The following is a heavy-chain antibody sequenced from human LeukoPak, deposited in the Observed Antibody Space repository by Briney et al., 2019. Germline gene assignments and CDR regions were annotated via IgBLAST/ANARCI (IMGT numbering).Heavy chain of an antibody. Sequence: SETLSLTCTVSGGSISSSSYYWGWIRQPPGKGLEWIGSIYYSGSTYYNPSLKSRVTISVDTSKNQFSLKLSSVTAADTAVYYCARAEVTDLFDPWGQGTLVTVSS. CDR3: ARAEVTDLFDP. CDR2: IYYSGST. J-gene: IGHJ5*02. D-gene: IGHD4-11*01. V-gene: IGHV4-39*07. CDR1: GGSISSSSYY.